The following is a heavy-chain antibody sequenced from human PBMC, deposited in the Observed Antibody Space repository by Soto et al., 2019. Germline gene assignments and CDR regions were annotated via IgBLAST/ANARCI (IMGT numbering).Heavy chain of an antibody. CDR2: INAGNGNT. J-gene: IGHJ6*02. V-gene: IGHV1-3*01. CDR1: GYTFTSYA. CDR3: ARDGQSCSSTSCSSDYYYGMDV. D-gene: IGHD2-2*01. Sequence: ASVKVSCKASGYTFTSYAMHWVRQAPGQRLEWMGWINAGNGNTKYSQKFRGRFTISRDNSKNTLYLQMNSLRAEDTAVYYCARDGQSCSSTSCSSDYYYGMDVWGQGTTVTVSS.